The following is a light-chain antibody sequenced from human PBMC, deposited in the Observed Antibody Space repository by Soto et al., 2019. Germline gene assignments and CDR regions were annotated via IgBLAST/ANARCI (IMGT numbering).Light chain of an antibody. Sequence: ETVMTQSPDTLSLSPGERATLSCWASQSVTNSYLAWYQQKPGQAPRLLIYGASNRATGIPDRFSGSGSGTDFTLTITRLEPEDFVVYYCHQYATSPQTFGQGTKVDIK. CDR2: GAS. CDR1: QSVTNSY. V-gene: IGKV3-20*01. CDR3: HQYATSPQT. J-gene: IGKJ1*01.